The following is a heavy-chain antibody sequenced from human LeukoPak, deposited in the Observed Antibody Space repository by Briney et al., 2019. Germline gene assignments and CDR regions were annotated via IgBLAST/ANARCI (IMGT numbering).Heavy chain of an antibody. CDR1: GFTFSSYA. D-gene: IGHD2-15*01. J-gene: IGHJ4*02. CDR3: AKFHCSRSTCQRGEWAFDY. CDR2: ISPTGSNT. V-gene: IGHV3-23*01. Sequence: PGGSLRLSCAASGFTFSSYAMSWVRQAPGKGLEWVSVISPTGSNTYSADSVKGRFTVFRDNSRDTLYLQMNSLRAEDTAVYYCAKFHCSRSTCQRGEWAFDYWGQGTLVTVSS.